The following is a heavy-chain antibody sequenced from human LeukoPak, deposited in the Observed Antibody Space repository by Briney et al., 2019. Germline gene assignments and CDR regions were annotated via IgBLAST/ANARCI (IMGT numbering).Heavy chain of an antibody. Sequence: ASVKVSCKASGYTFINNWMHWVRQAPGQGLEWIGLINPTGTGTLYAQKFQGRVTMTRDMSASTDYMELSSLRSEDTAVYYCARDNSVGDIAWWFDPWGQGTLVTVSS. D-gene: IGHD3-10*01. CDR2: INPTGTGT. J-gene: IGHJ5*02. CDR1: GYTFINNW. CDR3: ARDNSVGDIAWWFDP. V-gene: IGHV1-46*01.